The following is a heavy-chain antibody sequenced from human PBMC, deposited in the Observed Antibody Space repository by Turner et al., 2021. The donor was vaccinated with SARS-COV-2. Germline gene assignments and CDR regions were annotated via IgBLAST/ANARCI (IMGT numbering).Heavy chain of an antibody. CDR2: INPNSGGT. CDR1: GYTFTGYY. D-gene: IGHD6-6*01. CDR3: ARALSSSSGDFDY. Sequence: QVQLAQSGAEVNKPGASVKVSGEASGYTFTGYYMHWVRQAPGQGLEWMGWINPNSGGTNYAQKFQGRVTMTRDTSISTAYMELSRLRSDDTAVYYCARALSSSSGDFDYWGQGTLVTVSS. V-gene: IGHV1-2*02. J-gene: IGHJ4*02.